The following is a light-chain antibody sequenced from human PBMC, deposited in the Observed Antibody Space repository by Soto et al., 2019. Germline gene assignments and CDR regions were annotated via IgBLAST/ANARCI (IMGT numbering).Light chain of an antibody. CDR1: SSDVGGYNY. V-gene: IGLV2-14*01. Sequence: QSVLTQPDSVSGSPGQSITISCTGTSSDVGGYNYVSWYQQHPGKAPKLMIYDVSNWPSGVSNRFSGSKSGNTASLTISGLQAEDEADYYCSSYTNSSPFVFGTGTKLTVL. CDR3: SSYTNSSPFV. CDR2: DVS. J-gene: IGLJ1*01.